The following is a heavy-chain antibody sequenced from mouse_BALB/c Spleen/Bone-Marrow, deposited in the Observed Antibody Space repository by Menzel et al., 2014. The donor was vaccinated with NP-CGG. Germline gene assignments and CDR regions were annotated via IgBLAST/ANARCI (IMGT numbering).Heavy chain of an antibody. CDR1: GFSLTSYG. D-gene: IGHD1-1*01. V-gene: IGHV2-9*02. CDR3: ARASYYYGSRYDY. CDR2: IGIGGST. Sequence: VQMAESGPGLVAPSQSLSITCTVSGFSLTSYGVHWVRQPPGKGLEWLGVIGIGGSTNYNSALMSRLSISKDNSKSQVFLKMNSLQTDDTAMYYCARASYYYGSRYDYWGQGTTLTVSS. J-gene: IGHJ2*01.